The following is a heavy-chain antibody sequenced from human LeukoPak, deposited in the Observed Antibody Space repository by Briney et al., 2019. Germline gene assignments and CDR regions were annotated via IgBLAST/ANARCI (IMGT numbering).Heavy chain of an antibody. Sequence: SVKVSCKASGGTFSSYAISWVRRAPGQGLEWMGRIIPILGIANYAQKFQGRVTITADKSTSTAYMELSSLRSEDTAVYYCARVAVAGTPGPFDYWGQGTLVTVSS. CDR3: ARVAVAGTPGPFDY. CDR2: IIPILGIA. CDR1: GGTFSSYA. V-gene: IGHV1-69*04. D-gene: IGHD6-19*01. J-gene: IGHJ4*02.